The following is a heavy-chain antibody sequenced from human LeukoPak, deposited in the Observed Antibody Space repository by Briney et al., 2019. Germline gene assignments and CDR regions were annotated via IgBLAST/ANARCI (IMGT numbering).Heavy chain of an antibody. V-gene: IGHV1-69*06. Sequence: SVKVSCKASGGTFSNYTISWVRQAPGQGLEWMGGIIPIFGTANYAQKFQGRVTITADKSRSTVYMDLRSLRSDDTAVYYCARILFVTHRSDYYDSSGYGDAFDIWGQGTMVTVSS. D-gene: IGHD3-22*01. CDR3: ARILFVTHRSDYYDSSGYGDAFDI. CDR2: IIPIFGTA. CDR1: GGTFSNYT. J-gene: IGHJ3*02.